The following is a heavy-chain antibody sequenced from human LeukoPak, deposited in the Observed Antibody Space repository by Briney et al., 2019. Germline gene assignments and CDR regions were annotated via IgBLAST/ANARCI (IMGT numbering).Heavy chain of an antibody. CDR1: GYAFSTYG. CDR3: ARDERNTCRAADCYYFDY. CDR2: ISPYNDDT. D-gene: IGHD2-21*02. J-gene: IGHJ4*02. V-gene: IGHV1-18*01. Sequence: ASVKVSCKASGYAFSTYGIRWVRQAPGQGLEWMGWISPYNDDTNSAPKLQGRITMTTDISASTAYMELRSLRSDDTAVYYCARDERNTCRAADCYYFDYWGQGTLVTVSS.